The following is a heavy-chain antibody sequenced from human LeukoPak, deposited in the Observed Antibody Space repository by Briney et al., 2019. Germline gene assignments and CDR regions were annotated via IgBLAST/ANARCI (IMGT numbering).Heavy chain of an antibody. CDR2: IFYSGST. CDR3: ASAYYYGSGSYYNELAY. J-gene: IGHJ4*02. D-gene: IGHD3-10*01. CDR1: SGSISTSNYY. V-gene: IGHV4-39*07. Sequence: SETLSLTCTVSSGSISTSNYYWGWVRQPPGKALEWIGNIFYSGSTYYSPSLKSRVTISVDTSKNQFSLKLSSVTAADTAVYYCASAYYYGSGSYYNELAYWGQGTLVTVSS.